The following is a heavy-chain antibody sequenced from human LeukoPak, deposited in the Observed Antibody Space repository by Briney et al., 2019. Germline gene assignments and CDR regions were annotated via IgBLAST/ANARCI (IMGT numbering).Heavy chain of an antibody. J-gene: IGHJ4*02. CDR3: ASSAKNGYDY. D-gene: IGHD2-15*01. CDR1: GGSLSSYY. Sequence: PSETLSLTCTVSGGSLSSYYWSWIRQPPGKGLEGIGYIYYSGSTNYNPSLKSRVTISVDTSKNQFSLKLSSVTAADTGVYYCASSAKNGYDYWGQGTLVTVSS. CDR2: IYYSGST. V-gene: IGHV4-59*08.